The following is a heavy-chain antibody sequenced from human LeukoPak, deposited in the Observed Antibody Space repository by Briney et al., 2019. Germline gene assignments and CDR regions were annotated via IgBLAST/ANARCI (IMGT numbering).Heavy chain of an antibody. V-gene: IGHV1-18*01. Sequence: GASVKVSCKASGYTFTSYGISWVRQAPGQGLEWMGWISAYNGNTNYAQKLQGRVTMTTDTSTSTAYMELRSLRSDDTAVYYCAREGYDYVWGSYRYFDYWGQGTLVTVSS. CDR1: GYTFTSYG. CDR2: ISAYNGNT. CDR3: AREGYDYVWGSYRYFDY. D-gene: IGHD3-16*02. J-gene: IGHJ4*02.